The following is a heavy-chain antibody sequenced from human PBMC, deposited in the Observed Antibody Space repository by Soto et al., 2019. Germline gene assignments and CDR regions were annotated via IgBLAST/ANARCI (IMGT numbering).Heavy chain of an antibody. J-gene: IGHJ4*02. CDR1: GFTFTDYY. D-gene: IGHD4-17*01. Sequence: QVQLVESGGGLVKPGGSLRLSCAASGFTFTDYYMNWIRQAPGKGLEWLSDISTSTSSTNYADSVKGRFTISRDNAKNSLYLQMNSLRAEDTALYYCARSTTVDYWGQGTLVTVSS. V-gene: IGHV3-11*05. CDR2: ISTSTSST. CDR3: ARSTTVDY.